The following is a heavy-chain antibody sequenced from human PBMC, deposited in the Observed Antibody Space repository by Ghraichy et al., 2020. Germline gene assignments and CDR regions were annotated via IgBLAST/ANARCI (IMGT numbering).Heavy chain of an antibody. CDR3: ADNGALDY. Sequence: GGSLRLSCAASGFTFSSYGMHWVRQAPGKGLEWVAVISYDGSNKYYADSVKGRFTISRDNSKNTLYLQMNSLRAEDTAVYYCADNGALDYWGQGTLVTVSS. CDR2: ISYDGSNK. CDR1: GFTFSSYG. V-gene: IGHV3-30*03. J-gene: IGHJ4*02. D-gene: IGHD4-17*01.